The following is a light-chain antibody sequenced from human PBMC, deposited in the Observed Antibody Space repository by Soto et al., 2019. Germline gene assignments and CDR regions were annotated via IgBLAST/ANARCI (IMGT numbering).Light chain of an antibody. CDR3: QQRLSWPIT. Sequence: DIQMTQSPSSLSASVGDRVNITCRASQSISRYLNWYQQKAGKAPKFLIYGASSLQSGVPLRFSGSGSGTDFTLTISSLEPEDFAVYYCQQRLSWPITFGQGTRLEIK. J-gene: IGKJ5*01. CDR1: QSISRY. V-gene: IGKV1-39*01. CDR2: GAS.